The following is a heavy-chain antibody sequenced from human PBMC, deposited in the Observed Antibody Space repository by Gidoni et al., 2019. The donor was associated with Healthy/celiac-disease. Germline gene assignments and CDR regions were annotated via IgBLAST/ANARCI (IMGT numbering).Heavy chain of an antibody. J-gene: IGHJ1*01. CDR1: GYTFTSYG. V-gene: IGHV1-18*01. CDR3: ARDGARGYYASSGRRALSQH. Sequence: QVQLVQSGAEVKKPGASVKVYCKASGYTFTSYGISWVRQAPGQGLEWMGWISAYNCNTNYAQQLQGRVTMTTDTSTSTAYMELRSLRSDDTAVYYCARDGARGYYASSGRRALSQHWGQGTLVTVSS. D-gene: IGHD3-22*01. CDR2: ISAYNCNT.